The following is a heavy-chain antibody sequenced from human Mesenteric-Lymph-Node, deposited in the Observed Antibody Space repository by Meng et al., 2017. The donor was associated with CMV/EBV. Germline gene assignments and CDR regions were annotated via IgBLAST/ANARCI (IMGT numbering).Heavy chain of an antibody. J-gene: IGHJ4*02. CDR2: VYYSGST. CDR1: GCSISSYY. V-gene: IGHV4-59*01. CDR3: ARSVDRLDLDY. Sequence: SETLSLTCTVSGCSISSYYWSWIRQPPGKGLEWIGYVYYSGSTNYNPSLKSRDTISVDTSKNQFSLKLSSVTAADTAVYYCARSVDRLDLDYWGQGTLVTVSS. D-gene: IGHD5-12*01.